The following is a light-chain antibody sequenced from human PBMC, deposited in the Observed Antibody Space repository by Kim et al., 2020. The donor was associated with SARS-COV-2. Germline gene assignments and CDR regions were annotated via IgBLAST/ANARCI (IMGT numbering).Light chain of an antibody. CDR2: RDN. CDR3: QVWDSGTYL. CDR1: SFGRKT. J-gene: IGLJ1*01. V-gene: IGLV3-9*01. Sequence: SYELTQPLSVSVAPGPTASITCGGNSFGRKTVHWYQQKPGQAPVLVIFRDNNRPSGIPERFSASTSGNTATLTISGAQAGEEADYYRQVWDSGTYLFGTG.